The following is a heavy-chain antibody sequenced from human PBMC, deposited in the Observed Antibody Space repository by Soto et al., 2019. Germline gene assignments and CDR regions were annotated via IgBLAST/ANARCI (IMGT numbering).Heavy chain of an antibody. D-gene: IGHD3-10*01. Sequence: PGGTMRLSCAASGFTLSNYAMSWVSQAPGKGLEWVPGIGGGGDDTYYADSVKGRFIISRDNSKSTLSLQMNGLRAEDTALYCCANEISRAWFPLGSCGQGTLVTV. CDR3: ANEISRAWFPLGS. CDR1: GFTLSNYA. CDR2: IGGGGDDT. V-gene: IGHV3-23*01. J-gene: IGHJ4*02.